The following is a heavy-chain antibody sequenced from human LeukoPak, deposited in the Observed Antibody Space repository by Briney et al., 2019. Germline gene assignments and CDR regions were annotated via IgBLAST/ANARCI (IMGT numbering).Heavy chain of an antibody. CDR2: INHSGST. Sequence: SETLSLTCAVYGGSFSGYYWSWIRQPPGKGLEWIGEINHSGSTNYNPSLKSRVTISVDTSKNQFSLKLSPVTAADTAVYYCARGGDCGGDCYKDYWGQGTLVTVSS. CDR3: ARGGDCGGDCYKDY. D-gene: IGHD2-21*02. J-gene: IGHJ4*02. V-gene: IGHV4-34*01. CDR1: GGSFSGYY.